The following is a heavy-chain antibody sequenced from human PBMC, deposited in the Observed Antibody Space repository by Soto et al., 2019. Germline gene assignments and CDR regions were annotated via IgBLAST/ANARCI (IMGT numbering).Heavy chain of an antibody. J-gene: IGHJ4*02. Sequence: QVQLVQSGAEVRKPGASVKVSCEASGYTFTSYDIYWVRQATGQGLEWMGWMNPNTGNSGYAQKFQGRVTMTSDTSVSTAHMELSSLRSEDTAVYYCARRAETNGWNSFGADKYYFDFWGQGTLVTVSS. CDR2: MNPNTGNS. V-gene: IGHV1-8*01. CDR3: ARRAETNGWNSFGADKYYFDF. CDR1: GYTFTSYD. D-gene: IGHD1-1*01.